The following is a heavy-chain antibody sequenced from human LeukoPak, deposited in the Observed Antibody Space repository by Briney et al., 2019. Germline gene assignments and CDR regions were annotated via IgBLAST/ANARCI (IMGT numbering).Heavy chain of an antibody. D-gene: IGHD3-22*01. J-gene: IGHJ4*02. CDR2: ISYDGSNK. V-gene: IGHV3-30*18. CDR1: GFTFSSYG. CDR3: AKDLVDDSSGYYSDGFDY. Sequence: PGGSLRLSCAASGFTFSSYGMHWVRQAPGKGLEWVAVISYDGSNKYYADSVKGRFAISRDNSKNTLYLQMNSLRAEDTAVYYCAKDLVDDSSGYYSDGFDYWGQGTLVTVSS.